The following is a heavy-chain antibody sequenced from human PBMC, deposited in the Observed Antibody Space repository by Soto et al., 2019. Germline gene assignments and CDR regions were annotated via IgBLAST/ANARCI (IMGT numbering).Heavy chain of an antibody. D-gene: IGHD3-10*01. CDR1: GGTFSSYT. CDR2: IIPNLGIA. J-gene: IGHJ4*02. Sequence: QVQLVQSGAEVKKPGSSVKVSCKASGGTFSSYTISWVRQAPGQGLEWMGRIIPNLGIANYAQKFQGRVKITADKSTSTAYMELSSLRSEDRAVYYCATRRGDGYNDYWGQGPLVTVSS. CDR3: ATRRGDGYNDY. V-gene: IGHV1-69*02.